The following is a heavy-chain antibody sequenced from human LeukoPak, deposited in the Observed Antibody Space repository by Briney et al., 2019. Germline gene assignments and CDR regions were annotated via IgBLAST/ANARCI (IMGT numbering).Heavy chain of an antibody. D-gene: IGHD2-2*01. J-gene: IGHJ4*02. V-gene: IGHV3-23*01. CDR3: AKDNIVVVPAAGGFDY. CDR1: GFTFSSYA. Sequence: PGGSLRLSCAASGFTFSSYAMSWVRQAPGKGLEWVSAISGSGGSTYYADSVKGRFTISRDNSKNTLYLQMNSLRAEDTAVYYRAKDNIVVVPAAGGFDYWGQGTLVTVSS. CDR2: ISGSGGST.